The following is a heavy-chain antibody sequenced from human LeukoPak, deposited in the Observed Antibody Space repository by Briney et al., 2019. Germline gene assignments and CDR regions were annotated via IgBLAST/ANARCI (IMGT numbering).Heavy chain of an antibody. CDR1: GFTFDDYA. CDR2: ISWNSGSI. CDR3: AKAGAGYYYYYGMDV. D-gene: IGHD4-17*01. V-gene: IGHV3-9*01. Sequence: GRSLRLSCAASGFTFDDYAMHWVRQAPGKGLEWVSGISWNSGSIGYADSVKGRFTISRDNAKNSLYLQMNSLRAEDTALYYCAKAGAGYYYYYGMDVWGQGTTVTVSS. J-gene: IGHJ6*02.